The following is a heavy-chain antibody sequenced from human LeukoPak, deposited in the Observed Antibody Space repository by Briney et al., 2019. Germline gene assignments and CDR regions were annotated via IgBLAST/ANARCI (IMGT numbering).Heavy chain of an antibody. V-gene: IGHV4-59*01. D-gene: IGHD3-10*01. CDR2: IYYSGST. CDR1: GGSISSYY. Sequence: SETLSLTCTVSGGSISSYYWSWIRQPPGKGLEWIGYIYYSGSTNYNPSLKSRVTISVDTSKNQFSLKLSSVTAADTAVYYCARGSLDYYGSRSYYNALGAFDIWGQGTMVTVSS. CDR3: ARGSLDYYGSRSYYNALGAFDI. J-gene: IGHJ3*02.